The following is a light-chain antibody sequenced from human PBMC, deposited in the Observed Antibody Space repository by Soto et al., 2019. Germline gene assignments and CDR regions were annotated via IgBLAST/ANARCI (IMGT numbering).Light chain of an antibody. V-gene: IGLV2-23*01. CDR1: SSDVGSYSL. CDR2: DDI. CDR3: YTYAGGSTYL. J-gene: IGLJ1*01. Sequence: QAALTQPASVSGSPGQSITISCTGTSSDVGSYSLLSWYQHHPGKAPKLIIYDDIKGPSGVSNRFSGSKSGNTASLRISGLQAEDEADYYCYTYAGGSTYLFGTGTKVTVL.